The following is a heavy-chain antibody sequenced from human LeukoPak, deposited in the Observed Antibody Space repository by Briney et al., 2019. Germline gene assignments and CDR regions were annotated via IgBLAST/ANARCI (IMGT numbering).Heavy chain of an antibody. Sequence: GSLRLSCAASGFTLSTYAMTWVRQAPGKGLEWVSGISGSGTNPFYADSVRGRFTISRDNSKNTLYLQMDSLRAEDTAVYFCAKDASNGDYAHWGQGTLVTVSS. CDR3: AKDASNGDYAH. CDR1: GFTLSTYA. V-gene: IGHV3-23*01. J-gene: IGHJ4*02. CDR2: ISGSGTNP. D-gene: IGHD4-17*01.